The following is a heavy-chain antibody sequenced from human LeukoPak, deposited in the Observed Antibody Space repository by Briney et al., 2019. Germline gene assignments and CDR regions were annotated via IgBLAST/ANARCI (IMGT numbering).Heavy chain of an antibody. J-gene: IGHJ4*02. CDR3: ASLRERSYYARGFDY. Sequence: SETLSLTCTVSGGSIGSSSYYWGWIRQPPGKGLAWIGSIYYSGSTYYNPSLKSRVTISVDTSKNQFSLKLTSVTAADTAVYYCASLRERSYYARGFDYWGQGTLVTVSS. CDR2: IYYSGST. D-gene: IGHD1-26*01. V-gene: IGHV4-39*01. CDR1: GGSIGSSSYY.